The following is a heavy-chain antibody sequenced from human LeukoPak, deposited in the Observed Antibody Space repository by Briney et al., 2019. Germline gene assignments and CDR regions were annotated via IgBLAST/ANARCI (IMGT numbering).Heavy chain of an antibody. D-gene: IGHD3-22*01. V-gene: IGHV4-61*02. CDR3: AREAYYYDSSGYYYVRSYYYYYMDV. CDR1: GGSISSGSYY. J-gene: IGHJ6*03. CDR2: IYTSGST. Sequence: SETLSLTCTVSGGSISSGSYYWSWIRQPAGKGLEWIGRIYTSGSTNYNPSLKSRVTISVDTSKNQFSLKLSSVTAADTAVYYCAREAYYYDSSGYYYVRSYYYYYMDVWGKGTTVTISS.